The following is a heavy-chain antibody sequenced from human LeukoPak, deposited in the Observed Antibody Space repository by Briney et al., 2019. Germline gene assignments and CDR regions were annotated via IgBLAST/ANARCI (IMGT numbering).Heavy chain of an antibody. V-gene: IGHV3-11*04. D-gene: IGHD3-10*02. J-gene: IGHJ6*04. CDR1: GFTFSDYY. CDR3: AELGITMIGGV. CDR2: ISSSGFTI. Sequence: GGSLRLSCAASGFTFSDYYMSWIRQAPGKGLEWVSYISSSGFTIYYADSVKGRFTISRDNAKNLLYLQMNSLRAEATAVYYCAELGITMIGGVWGKGTTVTISS.